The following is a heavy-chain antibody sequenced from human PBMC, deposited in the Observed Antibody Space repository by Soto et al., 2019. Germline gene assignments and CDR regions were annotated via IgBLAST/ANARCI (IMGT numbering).Heavy chain of an antibody. J-gene: IGHJ4*02. CDR3: SRAVGGFTYGYPDY. Sequence: SGPTLVNPTQTLTLTCTFSGFSLSTTGMCVSWIRQPPGRALEGLALIDWADDKYSSTSLKTRLTISKDTSKNQVGLTMTNVEPVATATYFCSRAVGGFTYGYPDYWGQGTLVTVAS. V-gene: IGHV2-70*01. D-gene: IGHD5-18*01. CDR1: GFSLSTTGMC. CDR2: IDWADDK.